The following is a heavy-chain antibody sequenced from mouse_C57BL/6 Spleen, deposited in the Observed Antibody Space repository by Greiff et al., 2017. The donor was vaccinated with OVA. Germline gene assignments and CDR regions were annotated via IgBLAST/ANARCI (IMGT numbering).Heavy chain of an antibody. CDR2: IDPANGNT. CDR1: GFNITNTY. D-gene: IGHD1-1*01. J-gene: IGHJ3*01. V-gene: IGHV14-3*01. CDR3: AEACSGSSSAWFAY. Sequence: VQLKESVAELVRPGASVKLSCTASGFNITNTYMHWVKQRPEQGLEWIGRIDPANGNTKYAPKFKGKATITADTSSNTAYMQLSSLTSEDTAIYYDAEACSGSSSAWFAYWGQGTLVTVSA.